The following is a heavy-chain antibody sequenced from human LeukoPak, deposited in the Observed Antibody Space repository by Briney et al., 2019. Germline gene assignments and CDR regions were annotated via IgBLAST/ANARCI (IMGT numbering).Heavy chain of an antibody. CDR3: ASESGYKPAGGDY. J-gene: IGHJ4*02. CDR1: GFTFSSYS. V-gene: IGHV3-21*01. D-gene: IGHD5-12*01. Sequence: GGSLRLSCAASGFTFSSYSMNWVRQAPGKGLEWVSSISSSSSYIYYAGSVKGRFTISRDNAKNSLYLQMNSLRAEDTAVCYCASESGYKPAGGDYWGQGTLVTVSS. CDR2: ISSSSSYI.